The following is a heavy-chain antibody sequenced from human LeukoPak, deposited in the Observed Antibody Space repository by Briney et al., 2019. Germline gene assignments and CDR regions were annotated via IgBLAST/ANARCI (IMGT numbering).Heavy chain of an antibody. CDR1: GFTFSSYG. Sequence: GGSLRLSCAASGFTFSSYGMHWVRQAPGKGLEWVAVISYDGSNKYYADSVKGRFTISRDNSKNTLYLQMNSLRAEDTAVYYCAKGQVFDYWGQGTLVTVSS. CDR3: AKGQVFDY. CDR2: ISYDGSNK. J-gene: IGHJ4*02. V-gene: IGHV3-30*18.